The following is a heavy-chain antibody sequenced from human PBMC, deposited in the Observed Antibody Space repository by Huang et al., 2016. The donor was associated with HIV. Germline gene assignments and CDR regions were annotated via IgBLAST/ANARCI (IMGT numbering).Heavy chain of an antibody. CDR3: ATSKDYGDYFDY. D-gene: IGHD4-17*01. Sequence: QVQLVQPGAEVKKPGASVKVSCKISGYTLADLSMHWVRQAPGEGLEWMGGVDPEDAETIYAQKFQGRVTMTEDTSTDTAYLELSSLRSEDTAVYYCATSKDYGDYFDYWGQGTLVTVSS. V-gene: IGHV1-24*01. J-gene: IGHJ4*02. CDR2: VDPEDAET. CDR1: GYTLADLS.